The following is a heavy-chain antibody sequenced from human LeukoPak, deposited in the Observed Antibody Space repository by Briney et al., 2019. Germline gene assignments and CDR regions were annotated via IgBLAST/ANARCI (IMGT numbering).Heavy chain of an antibody. J-gene: IGHJ4*02. V-gene: IGHV4-39*01. CDR2: ICYSGST. CDR1: GGSISSSSYY. Sequence: SETLSLTCTVSGGSISSSSYYWGWIRQPPGKGLEWIGSICYSGSTYYNPSLKSRVTISVDTSKNQFSLKLSSVTAADTAVYYCARLLPEGAFDYWGQGTLVTVSS. CDR3: ARLLPEGAFDY.